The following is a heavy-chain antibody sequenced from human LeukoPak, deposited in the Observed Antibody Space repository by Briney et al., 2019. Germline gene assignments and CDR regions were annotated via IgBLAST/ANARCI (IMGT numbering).Heavy chain of an antibody. V-gene: IGHV3-30*19. D-gene: IGHD4-17*01. CDR1: GFIFRTFG. CDR3: AKETTVTTSLFDY. CDR2: ISYDGSNK. Sequence: GGSLRLSCAASGFIFRTFGMNWVRQPPGKGLEWVAVISYDGSNKYYADSVKGRFTISRDNSKNTLYLQMNSLRAEDTAVYYCAKETTVTTSLFDYWGQGTLVTVSS. J-gene: IGHJ4*02.